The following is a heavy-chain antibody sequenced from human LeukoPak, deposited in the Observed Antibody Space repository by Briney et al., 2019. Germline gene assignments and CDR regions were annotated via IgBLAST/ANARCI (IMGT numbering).Heavy chain of an antibody. D-gene: IGHD4-11*01. J-gene: IGHJ1*01. CDR2: ISAYNGYT. CDR1: GYTFTNYG. Sequence: ASVKVSCKASGYTFTNYGVSWGRQAPGQGLEWMGWISAYNGYTNYAQKFQFRVTMTTDTSTSTAYMELRSLTSDDTAVYYCARDKAVTTELTQYFQHWGQGTLVTVSS. CDR3: ARDKAVTTELTQYFQH. V-gene: IGHV1-18*01.